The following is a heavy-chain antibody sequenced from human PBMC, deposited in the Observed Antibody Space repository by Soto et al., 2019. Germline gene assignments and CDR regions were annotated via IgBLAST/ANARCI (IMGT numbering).Heavy chain of an antibody. CDR3: ARQRRQVYYYYYMDV. Sequence: SETLSLTCAVYGGSFSGYYWSWIRQPPGKGLEWIGEINHSGSTNYNPSLKSRVTISVDTSKNQFSLKLSSVTAADTAVYYCARQRRQVYYYYYMDVWGKGTTVTVSS. V-gene: IGHV4-34*01. CDR2: INHSGST. D-gene: IGHD6-25*01. J-gene: IGHJ6*03. CDR1: GGSFSGYY.